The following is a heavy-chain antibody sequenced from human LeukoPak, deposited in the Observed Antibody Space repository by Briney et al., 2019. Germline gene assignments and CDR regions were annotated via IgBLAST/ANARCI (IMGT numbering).Heavy chain of an antibody. CDR3: ATPRYCSSTSCYTGNNWFDP. J-gene: IGHJ5*02. CDR1: GFTFSSHA. CDR2: ISGSGGST. D-gene: IGHD2-2*02. Sequence: GGSLRLSCAASGFTFSSHAMSWVRQAPGKGLEWVSAISGSGGSTYYADSVKGRFTISRDNSKNTLYLQMNSLRAEDTAVYYCATPRYCSSTSCYTGNNWFDPWGQGTLVTVSS. V-gene: IGHV3-23*01.